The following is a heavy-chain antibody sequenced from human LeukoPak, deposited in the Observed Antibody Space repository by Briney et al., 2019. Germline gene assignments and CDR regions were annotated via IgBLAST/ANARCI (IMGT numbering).Heavy chain of an antibody. D-gene: IGHD2-2*01. Sequence: PSETLSLTCTVSGGSISSGSYYWSWIRQPAGKGLEWIGRIYTSGSTNYNPSLKSRVTISVDTSKNQFSLKLSSVTAADAAVYYCARLPDEGYCSSTSCYDYWGQGTLVTVSS. J-gene: IGHJ4*02. V-gene: IGHV4-61*02. CDR2: IYTSGST. CDR3: ARLPDEGYCSSTSCYDY. CDR1: GGSISSGSYY.